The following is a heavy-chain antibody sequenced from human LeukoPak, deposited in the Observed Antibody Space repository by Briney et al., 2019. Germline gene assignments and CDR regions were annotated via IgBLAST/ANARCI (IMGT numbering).Heavy chain of an antibody. Sequence: GGSLRLSCAASGFTFSSYGMHWVRQAPGKGLEWVAVIWYDGSNKYYADSVKGRFTISRDNSKNTLYLQMNSLRAEDTAVYYCARGSGRYFDWFNIDYWGQGTLVTVSS. J-gene: IGHJ4*02. CDR2: IWYDGSNK. V-gene: IGHV3-33*01. CDR1: GFTFSSYG. CDR3: ARGSGRYFDWFNIDY. D-gene: IGHD3-9*01.